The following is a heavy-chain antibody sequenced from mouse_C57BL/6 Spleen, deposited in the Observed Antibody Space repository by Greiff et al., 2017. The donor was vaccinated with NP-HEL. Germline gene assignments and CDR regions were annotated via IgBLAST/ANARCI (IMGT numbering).Heavy chain of an antibody. Sequence: QVQLQQPGAELVKPGASVKLSCKASGYTFTSYWMHWVKQRPGQGLEWIGMIHPNSGSTNYNEKFKSKATLTVDKSSSTAYMQLSSLTSEDSAVYDCARYAYYGSSYLDYWGQGTTLTVSS. V-gene: IGHV1-64*01. D-gene: IGHD1-1*01. J-gene: IGHJ2*01. CDR1: GYTFTSYW. CDR3: ARYAYYGSSYLDY. CDR2: IHPNSGST.